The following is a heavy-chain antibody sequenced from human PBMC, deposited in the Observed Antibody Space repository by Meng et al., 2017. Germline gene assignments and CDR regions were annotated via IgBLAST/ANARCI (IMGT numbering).Heavy chain of an antibody. V-gene: IGHV1-18*01. CDR1: AHTRSSDG. CDR2: INAYNGYT. Sequence: GQLVQSGAEVTKPGASVKVSCNASAHTRSSDGFAWVRQAPGQGLEWMGWINAYNGYTDYAQKFLGRVTLTTDTSTNTGYMELRSLTSDDTAVYYCATRGNPYLDCWGQGTLVTVSS. J-gene: IGHJ4*02. CDR3: ATRGNPYLDC.